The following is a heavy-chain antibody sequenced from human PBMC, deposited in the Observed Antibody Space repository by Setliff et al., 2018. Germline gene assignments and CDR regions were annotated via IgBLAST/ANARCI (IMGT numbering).Heavy chain of an antibody. J-gene: IGHJ4*02. CDR3: ARRTNFWSGSYDY. Sequence: PSETLSLTCAVYGGSFSGYYWSWIRQPPGKGLEWIGEINHSGSTNYNPSLKSRVTISVDTSKNQFSLKLSSVTAADTAVYYCARRTNFWSGSYDYWGQGTLVTVSS. CDR1: GGSFSGYY. V-gene: IGHV4-34*01. CDR2: INHSGST. D-gene: IGHD3-3*01.